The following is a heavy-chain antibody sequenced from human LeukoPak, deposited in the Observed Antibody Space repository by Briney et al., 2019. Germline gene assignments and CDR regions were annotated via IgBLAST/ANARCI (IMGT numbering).Heavy chain of an antibody. V-gene: IGHV3-21*01. CDR2: ISSSSSYI. CDR3: ARGTSSGIDY. CDR1: GFTFSSYR. Sequence: GGSLRLSCAASGFTFSSYRMNWDRQAPGKGLEWVSSISSSSSYIYYADSVKGRFTISRDNAKNSLYLQMNSLRAEDTAVYYCARGTSSGIDYWGQGTLVTVSS. J-gene: IGHJ4*02. D-gene: IGHD6-19*01.